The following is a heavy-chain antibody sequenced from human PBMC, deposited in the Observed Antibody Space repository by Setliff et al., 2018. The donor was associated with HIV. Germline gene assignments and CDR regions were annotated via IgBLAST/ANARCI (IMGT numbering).Heavy chain of an antibody. CDR2: TTSNGRTT. V-gene: IGHV3-23*01. J-gene: IGHJ4*02. CDR1: GFTFSAYA. CDR3: ARDGDDFWSGYARFDY. D-gene: IGHD3-3*01. Sequence: LSLSCAASGFTFSAYAMTWVRQAPGKGLEWVSATTSNGRTTDYAESVRGRFILSRDNSGNTLYLQMNSLRAEDTAVYYCARDGDDFWSGYARFDYWGQGTLVTVSS.